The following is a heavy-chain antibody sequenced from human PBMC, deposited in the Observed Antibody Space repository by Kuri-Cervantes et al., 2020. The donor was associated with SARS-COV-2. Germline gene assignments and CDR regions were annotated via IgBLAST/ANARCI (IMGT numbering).Heavy chain of an antibody. D-gene: IGHD3-3*01. CDR2: ISSCGSTI. CDR1: GFTFSDYY. V-gene: IGHV3-11*04. Sequence: GESLKISCAASGFTFSDYYMSWIRQAPGKGLEWVSYISSCGSTIYYADSVKGRFTISRDNAKNSLYLQMNSLRAEDTAVYYCASGPLFGVVPYDYWGQGTLVTVSS. J-gene: IGHJ4*02. CDR3: ASGPLFGVVPYDY.